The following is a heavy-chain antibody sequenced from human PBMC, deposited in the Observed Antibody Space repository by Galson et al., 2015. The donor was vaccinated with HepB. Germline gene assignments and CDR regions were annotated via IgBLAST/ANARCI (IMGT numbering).Heavy chain of an antibody. V-gene: IGHV3-11*06. CDR1: GFTFSDYY. CDR3: AREEVGANTNFDY. D-gene: IGHD1-26*01. CDR2: ISSSNSYT. J-gene: IGHJ4*02. Sequence: SLRLSCAASGFTFSDYYMSWIRQAPGKGLEWVSYISSSNSYTNYADSVKGRFTISRDNAKNSLYLQMNSLRAEDTAVYYCAREEVGANTNFDYWGQGTLVTVSS.